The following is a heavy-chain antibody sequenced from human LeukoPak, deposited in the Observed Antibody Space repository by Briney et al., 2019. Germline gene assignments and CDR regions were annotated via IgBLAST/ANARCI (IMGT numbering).Heavy chain of an antibody. D-gene: IGHD3-3*01. V-gene: IGHV1-69*05. CDR2: IIPIFGTA. CDR3: ERGMEWLLYSYMDG. Sequence: RASVKVSCKASGGTFSSYAISWVRQAPGQGLEWMGGIIPIFGTANYAKKFHGRVTITTDGSKSTAYMELSSLRPEDTDVYYCERGMEWLLYSYMDGGGKGTTVTVSS. J-gene: IGHJ6*03. CDR1: GGTFSSYA.